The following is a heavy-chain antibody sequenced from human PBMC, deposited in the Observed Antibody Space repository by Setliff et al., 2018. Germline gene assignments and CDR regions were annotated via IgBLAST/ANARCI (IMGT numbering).Heavy chain of an antibody. J-gene: IGHJ3*02. CDR1: GFTFSSYW. CDR3: ARIAVVPGIMDASDM. D-gene: IGHD2-2*01. Sequence: GGSLRLSCAASGFTFSSYWMTWVRQVPGKGLEWVANINPDGSGKYYVGSVKGRFTISRDNSKNSLYLEMSSLRAEDTSLYFCARIAVVPGIMDASDMWGQGTMVTVSS. CDR2: INPDGSGK. V-gene: IGHV3-7*01.